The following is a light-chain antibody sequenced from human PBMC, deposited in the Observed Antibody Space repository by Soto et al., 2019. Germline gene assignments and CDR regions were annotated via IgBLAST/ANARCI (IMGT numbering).Light chain of an antibody. V-gene: IGLV1-44*01. Sequence: QAVVTQPPSASGTPGQRVTSSCSGSGSSIGTNTVNWYRQLPVTAPKLLIYGNNQRPSGVPDRFSGSKSGTSASLAISGLRSEDEAEYYCTAWDGSLNNVLFGGGTKVTVL. CDR3: TAWDGSLNNVL. CDR1: GSSIGTNT. CDR2: GNN. J-gene: IGLJ2*01.